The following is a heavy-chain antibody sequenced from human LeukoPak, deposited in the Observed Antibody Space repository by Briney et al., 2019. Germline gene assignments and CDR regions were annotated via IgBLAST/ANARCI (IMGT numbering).Heavy chain of an antibody. CDR2: INWNGGST. V-gene: IGHV3-20*04. CDR1: GFTFDDYG. D-gene: IGHD5-12*01. J-gene: IGHJ3*02. Sequence: GGSLRLSCAASGFTFDDYGMSWVRQAPGKGLEWVSGINWNGGSTGYADSVKGRVTISRDNAKNSLYLQMNSLRAEDTAVYYCARDKGYAHAFDIWGQGTMVTVSS. CDR3: ARDKGYAHAFDI.